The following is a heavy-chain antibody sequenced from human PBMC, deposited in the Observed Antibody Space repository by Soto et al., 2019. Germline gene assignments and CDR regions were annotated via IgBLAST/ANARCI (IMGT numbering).Heavy chain of an antibody. CDR2: IYYSGST. J-gene: IGHJ4*02. V-gene: IGHV4-31*03. CDR3: ARGADPPYCSGGSCYLDY. Sequence: PSETLSLTCTVSGGSISSGGYYWSWIRQHPGKGLEWIGYIYYSGSTYYNPSLKSRVTISVDTSKNQFSLKLSSVTAADTAVYYCARGADPPYCSGGSCYLDYWGQGTLVTVSS. CDR1: GGSISSGGYY. D-gene: IGHD2-15*01.